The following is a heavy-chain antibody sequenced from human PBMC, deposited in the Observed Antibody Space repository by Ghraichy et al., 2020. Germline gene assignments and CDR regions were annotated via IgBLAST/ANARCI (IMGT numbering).Heavy chain of an antibody. CDR1: GFTFSSHS. Sequence: GGSLRLSCVVSGFTFSSHSMNWVRQAPGKWLEWVSYISGGSRSIYYADSVKGRFTISRDNAENSLYLQMNSLRDEDTAVYYCARDGRRGYDMDVWGQGTTVTVSS. CDR3: ARDGRRGYDMDV. V-gene: IGHV3-48*02. J-gene: IGHJ6*02. CDR2: ISGGSRSI.